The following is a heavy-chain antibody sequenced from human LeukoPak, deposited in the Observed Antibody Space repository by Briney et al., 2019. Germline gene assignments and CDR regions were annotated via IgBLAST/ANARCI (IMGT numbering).Heavy chain of an antibody. CDR3: ARSHDYTNYVGP. J-gene: IGHJ5*02. V-gene: IGHV1-2*02. CDR1: VCTFTGYY. Sequence: ASVKVSCQASVCTFTGYYIHWVRLAPGQGLDWMGWINPNGGGTNYAQKFQGRVTMTRDTSISTAYLDLSSLRSDDTAVYYCARSHDYTNYVGPWGQGTLVTVSS. CDR2: INPNGGGT. D-gene: IGHD4-11*01.